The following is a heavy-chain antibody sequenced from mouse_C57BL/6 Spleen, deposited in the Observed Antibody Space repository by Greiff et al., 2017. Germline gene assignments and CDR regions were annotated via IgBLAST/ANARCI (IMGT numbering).Heavy chain of an antibody. V-gene: IGHV1-39*01. CDR3: ARRWDSSYGNAMDY. CDR1: GYSFTDYN. D-gene: IGHD1-1*01. Sequence: VQLKEPGPELVKPGASVKISCKASGYSFTDYNMNWVKQSNGKSLEWIGVINPNYGTTSYNQKFKGKATLTVDQSSSTAYMQLNSLTSEDSAVYYCARRWDSSYGNAMDYWGQGTSVTVSA. CDR2: INPNYGTT. J-gene: IGHJ4*01.